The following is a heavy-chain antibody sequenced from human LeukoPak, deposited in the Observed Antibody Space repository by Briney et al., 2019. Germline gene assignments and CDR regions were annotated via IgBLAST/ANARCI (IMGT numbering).Heavy chain of an antibody. J-gene: IGHJ6*02. V-gene: IGHV3-23*01. CDR3: AKSLYGDYYYYGMDV. CDR2: ISGSGGST. D-gene: IGHD4-17*01. Sequence: RTGGSLRLSCAASGFTFSSYAMSWVRQAPGKGLEWVSAISGSGGSTYYADSVKGRFTISRDNSKNTLYLQMNSLRAEDTAVYYCAKSLYGDYYYYGMDVWGQGTTVTVSS. CDR1: GFTFSSYA.